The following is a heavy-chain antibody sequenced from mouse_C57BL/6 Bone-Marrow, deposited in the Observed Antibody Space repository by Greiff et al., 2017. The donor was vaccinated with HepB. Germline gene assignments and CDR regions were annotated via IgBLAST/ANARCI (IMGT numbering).Heavy chain of an antibody. V-gene: IGHV1-81*01. J-gene: IGHJ2*01. CDR2: IYPRSGNT. Sequence: QVHVKQSGAELARPGASVKLSCKASGYTFTSYGISWVKQRTGQGLEWIGEIYPRSGNTYYNEKFKGKATLTADKSSSTAYMELRSLTSEDSAVYFCARYEGGRFDYWGQGTTLTVSS. D-gene: IGHD2-3*01. CDR3: ARYEGGRFDY. CDR1: GYTFTSYG.